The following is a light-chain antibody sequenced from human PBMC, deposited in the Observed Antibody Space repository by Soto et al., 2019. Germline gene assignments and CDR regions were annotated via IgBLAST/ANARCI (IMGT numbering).Light chain of an antibody. CDR1: ESVGSF. J-gene: IGKJ4*01. CDR3: QQRSNWPPLT. V-gene: IGKV3-11*01. Sequence: ETVLTQSPATLSLSPGERATLSCRASESVGSFLAWYRQKPGQAPRLLIFESSNRATGVPVRFSGSGSGTDFTLTISSLEPEDFAVYYCQQRSNWPPLTFGGGTKVDIK. CDR2: ESS.